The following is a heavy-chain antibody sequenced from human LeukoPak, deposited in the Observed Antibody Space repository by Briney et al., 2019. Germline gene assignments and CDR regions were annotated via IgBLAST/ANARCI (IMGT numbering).Heavy chain of an antibody. CDR2: MNPNNGNT. J-gene: IGHJ5*01. CDR3: ARGFRDCSSTSCYLLHSNWFDS. V-gene: IGHV1-8*01. Sequence: ASVKVSCKASGYSITTYDINWVRQAAGQGLEWMGWMNPNNGNTGYAQKFQGRVTMTRDTSISTAYMELSSLRSEDTAVYYCARGFRDCSSTSCYLLHSNWFDSWGQGTLVTVSS. CDR1: GYSITTYD. D-gene: IGHD2-2*01.